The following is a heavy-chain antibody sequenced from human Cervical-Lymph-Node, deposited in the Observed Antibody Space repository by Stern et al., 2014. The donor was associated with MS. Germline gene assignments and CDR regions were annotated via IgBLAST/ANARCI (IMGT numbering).Heavy chain of an antibody. Sequence: QVQLVQSGGGVVQPGISLRLSCVGSGLTLSNYGMHWVRQAPGKGLEWVAVISYDGSHSHHADSVRGRFTVSRDNSKNTVFLQMNSLRLDDTALYYCARDRGESTSSSPAFWGQGTLVTVSS. CDR3: ARDRGESTSSSPAF. J-gene: IGHJ1*01. V-gene: IGHV3-30*03. CDR1: GLTLSNYG. CDR2: ISYDGSHS. D-gene: IGHD6-6*01.